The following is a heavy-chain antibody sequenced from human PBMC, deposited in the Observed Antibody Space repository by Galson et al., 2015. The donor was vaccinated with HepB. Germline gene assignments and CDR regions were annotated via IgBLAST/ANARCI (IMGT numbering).Heavy chain of an antibody. Sequence: PALVKPTQTLTLTCTFSGFSLSTSGMCVSWIRQPPGKALEWLARIDWDDDKYYSTSLKTRLTISKDTSKNQVVLTMTNMDPVDTATYYCARTLALVVPAATGRSYYYYMDVWGKGTTVTVSS. J-gene: IGHJ6*03. D-gene: IGHD2-2*01. CDR1: GFSLSTSGMC. V-gene: IGHV2-70*11. CDR2: IDWDDDK. CDR3: ARTLALVVPAATGRSYYYYMDV.